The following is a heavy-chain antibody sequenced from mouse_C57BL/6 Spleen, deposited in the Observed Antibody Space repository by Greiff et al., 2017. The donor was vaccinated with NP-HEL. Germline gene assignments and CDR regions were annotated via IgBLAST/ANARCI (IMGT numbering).Heavy chain of an antibody. Sequence: VQLQQPGAELVKPGASVKMSCKASGYTFTSYWITWVKQRPGQGLEWIGDIYPGSGSTNYNEKFKSKATLTVDTSSSTAYMQLSSLTSEDSAVYYGARVYYSCDGGDAMDYWGQGTSVTVSS. CDR1: GYTFTSYW. CDR3: ARVYYSCDGGDAMDY. D-gene: IGHD2-12*01. J-gene: IGHJ4*01. V-gene: IGHV1-55*01. CDR2: IYPGSGST.